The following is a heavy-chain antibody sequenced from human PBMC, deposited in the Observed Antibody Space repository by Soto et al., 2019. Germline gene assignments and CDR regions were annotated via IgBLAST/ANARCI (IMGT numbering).Heavy chain of an antibody. Sequence: GESLKISCKTSGYSFSTYWIAWVRQMPGKGLEWMGIIFPDDSDTRYSPSFQGQVTISADRSATTAYLQWSSLKASDTAIYYCARHSKFFDESRIDPWGQGTLVTVSS. D-gene: IGHD3-3*01. CDR3: ARHSKFFDESRIDP. CDR1: GYSFSTYW. J-gene: IGHJ5*02. CDR2: IFPDDSDT. V-gene: IGHV5-51*01.